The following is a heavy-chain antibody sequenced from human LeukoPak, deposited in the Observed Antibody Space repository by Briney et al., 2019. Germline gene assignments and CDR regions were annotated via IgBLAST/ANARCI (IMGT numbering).Heavy chain of an antibody. D-gene: IGHD1-26*01. CDR2: ISSSSSYI. J-gene: IGHJ4*02. CDR3: ARGRVGATATDY. Sequence: GGSLRLSCAASGFSFSSYSMNWVRQAPGKGLEWVSSISSSSSYIYYADSVKGRFTISRDNAKNSLYLQMNSLRAEDTAVYYCARGRVGATATDYWGQGTLVTVSS. CDR1: GFSFSSYS. V-gene: IGHV3-21*01.